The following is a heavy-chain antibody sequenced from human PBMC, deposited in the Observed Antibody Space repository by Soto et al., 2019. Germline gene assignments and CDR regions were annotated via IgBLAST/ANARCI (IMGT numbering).Heavy chain of an antibody. D-gene: IGHD4-4*01. CDR2: IIPIFGTA. Sequence: GASVKVSCKASGGTFSSYAISWVRQAPGQGLEWMGGIIPIFGTANYAQKFQGRVTITADESTSTAYMELSSLRSEDTAVYYCARDSQVMTTVTGQVNGMDVWGQGTTVTVSS. J-gene: IGHJ6*02. V-gene: IGHV1-69*13. CDR3: ARDSQVMTTVTGQVNGMDV. CDR1: GGTFSSYA.